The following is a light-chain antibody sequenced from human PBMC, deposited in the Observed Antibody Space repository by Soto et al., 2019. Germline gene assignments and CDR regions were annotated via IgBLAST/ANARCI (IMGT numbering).Light chain of an antibody. J-gene: IGKJ4*01. CDR2: AAS. Sequence: DIRITQSPSSLSASVGDRVTISCRASQTITTYLNWYQQKPGEAPRLLIYAASSLESGVPLRFSGSGSGTDFTLTISSLQREDFATYYCQQSYNTVSFGGGTKVEIK. CDR1: QTITTY. CDR3: QQSYNTVS. V-gene: IGKV1-39*01.